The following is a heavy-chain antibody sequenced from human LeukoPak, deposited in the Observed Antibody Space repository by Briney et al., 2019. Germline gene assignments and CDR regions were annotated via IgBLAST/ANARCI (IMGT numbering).Heavy chain of an antibody. D-gene: IGHD5-12*01. CDR2: IYSGGST. Sequence: GGSLRLSCAASGFTVSSNYMSWVRQAPGKGLEWVSVIYSGGSTYYADSVKGRFTISRDNSKNTLYLQMNSLRAEDTAVYYCAKEEFGLYSGYAQGAFDIWGQGTMVTVSS. J-gene: IGHJ3*02. CDR1: GFTVSSNY. V-gene: IGHV3-66*01. CDR3: AKEEFGLYSGYAQGAFDI.